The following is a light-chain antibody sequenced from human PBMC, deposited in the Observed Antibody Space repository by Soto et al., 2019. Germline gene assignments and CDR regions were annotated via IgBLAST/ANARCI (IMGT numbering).Light chain of an antibody. CDR2: KAS. Sequence: DVQMTQSPYTLSAPVRHRVTLTCRASQNIDRWLAWYQQKPGKAPQLLIYKASTLQSGVPSRFSGSESGTEFTLTISSRQAVDFATSYCHHYKSYCTFGQGTKVDIK. J-gene: IGKJ2*02. CDR3: HHYKSYCT. V-gene: IGKV1-5*03. CDR1: QNIDRW.